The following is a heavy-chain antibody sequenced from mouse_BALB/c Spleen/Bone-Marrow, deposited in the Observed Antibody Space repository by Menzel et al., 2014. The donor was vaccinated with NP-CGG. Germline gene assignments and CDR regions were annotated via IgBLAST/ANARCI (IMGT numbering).Heavy chain of an antibody. CDR3: ARRDYGIRENYYAMDY. CDR1: GYTFTSYW. Sequence: VKLMESGAELARPGASVKLSCKASGYTFTSYWMQWVKQRPGQGLEWIGAIYPGDGDTRYTQKFKGKATLTADKSSSTAFMQLSSFASEDSAVYYCARRDYGIRENYYAMDYWGQGTSVTVSS. D-gene: IGHD1-2*01. CDR2: IYPGDGDT. V-gene: IGHV1-87*01. J-gene: IGHJ4*01.